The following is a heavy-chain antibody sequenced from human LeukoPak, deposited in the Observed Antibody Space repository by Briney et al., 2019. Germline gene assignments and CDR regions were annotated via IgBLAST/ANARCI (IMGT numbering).Heavy chain of an antibody. D-gene: IGHD6-19*01. CDR2: ISGSGGST. J-gene: IGHJ4*02. CDR3: AKDRKALAQGGRDYFDY. CDR1: GFTFSSYA. V-gene: IGHV3-23*01. Sequence: PGGSLRLSCAASGFTFSSYAMSWVRQAPGKGLEWVSAISGSGGSTYYADSVKGRFTISRDNSKNTLYLQMNSLRAEDTAVYYCAKDRKALAQGGRDYFDYWGQGTLVTVSS.